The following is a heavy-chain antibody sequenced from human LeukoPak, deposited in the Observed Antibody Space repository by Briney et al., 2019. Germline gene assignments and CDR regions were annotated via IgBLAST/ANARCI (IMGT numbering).Heavy chain of an antibody. CDR1: GYSISSDYY. CDR3: ARSFYGGNSDY. Sequence: SETLSLTCTVSGYSISSDYYWAWIRQPPGKGLEWIGSIYHSGSTYYNPSLKSRVTLSVDTSKKQFSLKLSSVTAADTAVYYCARSFYGGNSDYWGQGTLVIVSS. D-gene: IGHD4-23*01. V-gene: IGHV4-38-2*02. CDR2: IYHSGST. J-gene: IGHJ4*02.